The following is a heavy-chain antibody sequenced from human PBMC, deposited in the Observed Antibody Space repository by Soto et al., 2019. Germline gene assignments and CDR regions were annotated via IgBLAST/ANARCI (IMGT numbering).Heavy chain of an antibody. Sequence: GGSLRLSCTASGFTFGDYAMSWVRQAPGKGLEWVGFIRSKAYGGTTEYAASVKGRFTISRDDSKSIAYLQMNSLKTEYTAVYYCTRAPAGYCSGGSCYYYYYYGMDVWGQGTTVTVSS. J-gene: IGHJ6*02. CDR2: IRSKAYGGTT. CDR1: GFTFGDYA. V-gene: IGHV3-49*04. D-gene: IGHD2-15*01. CDR3: TRAPAGYCSGGSCYYYYYYGMDV.